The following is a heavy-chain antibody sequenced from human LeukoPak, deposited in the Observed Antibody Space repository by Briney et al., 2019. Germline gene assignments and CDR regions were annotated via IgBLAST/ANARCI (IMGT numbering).Heavy chain of an antibody. D-gene: IGHD1-26*01. J-gene: IGHJ3*02. CDR1: GGTFSSYA. CDR3: ARDSGSYDAFDI. Sequence: ASVKVSCKASGGTFSSYAISWLRQAPGQGLEWMGGIIPIFGTANYAQKFQGRVTITADKSTSTAYMELSSLRSEDTAVYYCARDSGSYDAFDIWGQGTMVTVSS. CDR2: IIPIFGTA. V-gene: IGHV1-69*06.